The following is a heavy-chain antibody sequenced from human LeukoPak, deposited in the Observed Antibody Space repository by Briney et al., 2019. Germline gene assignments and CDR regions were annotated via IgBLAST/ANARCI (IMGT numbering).Heavy chain of an antibody. D-gene: IGHD3-22*01. CDR1: GLTINKNW. J-gene: IGHJ5*02. Sequence: GGSLRLSCAVSGLTINKNWMHWVRQAPGKGLVWVSVINGDGISTTYADSVKGRFTISRDNAKNTLYLQMNSLKVEDTAVYYCVIFRSYYDNNGRNHWGQGTLVTVST. CDR3: VIFRSYYDNNGRNH. CDR2: INGDGIST. V-gene: IGHV3-74*01.